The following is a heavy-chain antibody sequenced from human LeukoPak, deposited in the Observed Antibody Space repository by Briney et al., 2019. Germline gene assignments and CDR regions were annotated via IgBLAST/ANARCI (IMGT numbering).Heavy chain of an antibody. V-gene: IGHV4-34*01. CDR3: ARGTRISHCGLYY. CDR2: INHSGNT. CDR1: GGSFSGYY. Sequence: ETMSLTCAVYGGSFSGYYWSWIRQPPGKGLEWIGEINHSGNTNYNPSLKSRVTISVDTSKNQFSLKLSSVTAAATAVYYCARGTRISHCGLYYWGQGTLV. D-gene: IGHD2/OR15-2a*01. J-gene: IGHJ4*02.